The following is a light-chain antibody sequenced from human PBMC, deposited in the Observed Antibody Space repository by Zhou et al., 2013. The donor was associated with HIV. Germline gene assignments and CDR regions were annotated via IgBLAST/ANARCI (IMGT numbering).Light chain of an antibody. CDR3: QQSYSTPYS. CDR1: RDISVF. J-gene: IGKJ2*03. V-gene: IGKV1-39*01. Sequence: DVQMTQSPSSLSAAVGDRVSVTCRASRDISVFLNWYHQRPGRSPKLLISGVSTLQSGVPSRFSGGGYGTYFTLTISSLQAEDSGTYYCQQSYSTPYSFGQGTKVEIK. CDR2: GVS.